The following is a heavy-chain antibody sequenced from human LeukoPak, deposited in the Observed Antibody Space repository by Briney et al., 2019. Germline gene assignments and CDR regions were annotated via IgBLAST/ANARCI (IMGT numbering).Heavy chain of an antibody. CDR1: GYTFTSYG. D-gene: IGHD1-26*01. J-gene: IGHJ4*02. Sequence: ASVKVSCKASGYTFTSYGISWVRQAPGQGLEWMGWISAYNGNTNYAQKLQGRDTMTTDTSTSTAYMELRSLRSDDTAVYYCARGPSVGQQRSEFGYWGQGTLVTVSS. CDR3: ARGPSVGQQRSEFGY. CDR2: ISAYNGNT. V-gene: IGHV1-18*01.